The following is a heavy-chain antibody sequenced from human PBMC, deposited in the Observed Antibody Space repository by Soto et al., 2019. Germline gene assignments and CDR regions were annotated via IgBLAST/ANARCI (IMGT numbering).Heavy chain of an antibody. J-gene: IGHJ6*03. Sequence: SETLSLTCTVSGGSLCNYYWGWIRQPPGKGLEWIGYISYSGSTNYNPSLRSLVSISVDRAKNQFSLRLGSVTAADTAVYHCARTFWSGSRLDYYYMDVWGKGTTVTVSS. CDR1: GGSLCNYY. CDR3: ARTFWSGSRLDYYYMDV. CDR2: ISYSGST. D-gene: IGHD3-3*01. V-gene: IGHV4-59*08.